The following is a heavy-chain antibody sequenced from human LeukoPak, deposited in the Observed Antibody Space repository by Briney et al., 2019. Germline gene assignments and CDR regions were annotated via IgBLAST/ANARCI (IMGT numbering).Heavy chain of an antibody. CDR2: ISSSGGT. D-gene: IGHD4-17*01. J-gene: IGHJ5*02. CDR1: GGSISSGGYY. Sequence: SETLSLTCTVSGGSISSGGYYWGWLRQHPGKGLEWIGYISSSGGTYYNPSLKSRVSTSIDTSKDQFSLKLNSVTAADTAVYYCARYDYGGNNWFDPWGQGTLVTVSS. V-gene: IGHV4-31*03. CDR3: ARYDYGGNNWFDP.